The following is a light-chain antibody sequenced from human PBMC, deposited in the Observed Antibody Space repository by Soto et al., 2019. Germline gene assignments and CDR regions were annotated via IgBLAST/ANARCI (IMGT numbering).Light chain of an antibody. CDR2: AAS. Sequence: EIVMTHSPGTLSVSPGERATLSCRASQGVGTNLAWYQQRPGQAPRLLIYAASTRATGIPARFSGRGSGTEFTLTISSLQSEDFALYFCQQYNNWPLYSFGQGTKLEIK. V-gene: IGKV3-15*01. CDR3: QQYNNWPLYS. J-gene: IGKJ2*01. CDR1: QGVGTN.